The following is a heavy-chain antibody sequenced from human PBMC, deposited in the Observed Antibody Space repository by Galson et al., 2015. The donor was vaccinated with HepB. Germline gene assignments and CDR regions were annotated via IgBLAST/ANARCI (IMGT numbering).Heavy chain of an antibody. D-gene: IGHD6-19*01. CDR1: GFTFSRYG. CDR3: ARDYSSGCDSYYYGMAV. J-gene: IGHJ6*02. Sequence: SLRLSCAASGFTFSRYGVHWVHQAPGQGLEWVAFTRHDGSNKHYAASVKGRFTISRDDSNSTLYLHMNSLRVDDTAVYYCARDYSSGCDSYYYGMAVSGQGTTVTASS. V-gene: IGHV3-33*01. CDR2: TRHDGSNK.